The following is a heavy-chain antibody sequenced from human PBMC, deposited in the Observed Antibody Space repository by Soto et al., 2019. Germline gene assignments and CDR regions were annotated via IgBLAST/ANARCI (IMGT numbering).Heavy chain of an antibody. J-gene: IGHJ6*03. V-gene: IGHV3-48*01. CDR2: ISSSSSNI. CDR1: GFTFSSYS. Sequence: GGSLRLACAASGFTFSSYSMNWVRQAPGKGLDWVSYISSSSSNIYYADSVKGRFTISRDNAKNSLSLQMNSLRAEDTAVYYCARETSTGNYYMDVWGKGTTVTVSS. CDR3: ARETSTGNYYMDV. D-gene: IGHD2-2*01.